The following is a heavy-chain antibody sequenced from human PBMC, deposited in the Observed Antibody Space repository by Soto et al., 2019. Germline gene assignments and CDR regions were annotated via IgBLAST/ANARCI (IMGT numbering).Heavy chain of an antibody. Sequence: SETLSLTCTVSGGSISSSSYYWGRIRQPPGKGLEWIGSIYYSGSTYYNPSLKSRVTLSVDTSKNQFSPKLSSVTAADTAVYYCARPYSSSLEDYYYGMDVWGQGTTVTVSS. V-gene: IGHV4-39*01. CDR2: IYYSGST. D-gene: IGHD6-6*01. CDR1: GGSISSSSYY. J-gene: IGHJ6*02. CDR3: ARPYSSSLEDYYYGMDV.